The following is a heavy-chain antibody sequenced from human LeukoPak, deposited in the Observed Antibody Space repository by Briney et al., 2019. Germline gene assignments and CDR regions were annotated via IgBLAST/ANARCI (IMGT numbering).Heavy chain of an antibody. V-gene: IGHV4-39*07. CDR2: IYYSGST. Sequence: SETLSLTCTVSGGSISSSSYYWGWIRQPPGKGLEWIVSIYYSGSTNYNPSLKSRVTMSVDTSKNQFSLKLSSVTAADTAVYYCARVTIFGSNYYYYYMDVWGKGTTVTVSS. CDR1: GGSISSSSYY. J-gene: IGHJ6*03. D-gene: IGHD3-3*01. CDR3: ARVTIFGSNYYYYYMDV.